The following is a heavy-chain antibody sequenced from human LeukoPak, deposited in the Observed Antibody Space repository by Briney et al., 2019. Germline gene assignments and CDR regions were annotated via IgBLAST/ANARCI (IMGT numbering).Heavy chain of an antibody. V-gene: IGHV1-8*01. CDR2: MNPNSGNT. Sequence: ASVKVSCKASGYTFTSYDINWVRQATGQGLEWMGWMNPNSGNTGYAQKFQGRVTITRDMSTSTAYMELSSLRSEDTAVYYCAADRGSGWFLFDYWGQGTLVTVSS. J-gene: IGHJ4*02. D-gene: IGHD6-19*01. CDR1: GYTFTSYD. CDR3: AADRGSGWFLFDY.